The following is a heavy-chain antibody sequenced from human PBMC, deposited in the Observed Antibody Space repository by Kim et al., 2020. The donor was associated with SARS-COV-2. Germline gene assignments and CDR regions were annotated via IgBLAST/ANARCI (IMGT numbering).Heavy chain of an antibody. CDR1: GFTFSSYG. V-gene: IGHV3-30*18. J-gene: IGHJ6*02. D-gene: IGHD1-26*01. CDR3: AKAQGSRGSFRRQIVHRYYYYGMDV. CDR2: ISYDGSNK. Sequence: GGSLRLSCAASGFTFSSYGMHWVRQAPGKGLEWVAVISYDGSNKYYADSVKGRFTISRDNSKNTLYLQMNSLRAEDTAVYYCAKAQGSRGSFRRQIVHRYYYYGMDVWGQGTTVTVSS.